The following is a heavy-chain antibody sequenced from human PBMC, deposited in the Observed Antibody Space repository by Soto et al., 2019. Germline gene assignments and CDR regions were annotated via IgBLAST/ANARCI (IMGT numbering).Heavy chain of an antibody. D-gene: IGHD1-26*01. J-gene: IGHJ6*02. CDR2: IIPIFGTA. CDR3: ARGNSGSYYPSDYYYGMDV. CDR1: GGTFSSYA. V-gene: IGHV1-69*13. Sequence: SVKVSCKASGGTFSSYAISWVRQAPGQGLEWMGGIIPIFGTANYAQKFQGRVTITADESTSTAYMELSSLRSEDTAVYYCARGNSGSYYPSDYYYGMDVWGQGTTVTVSS.